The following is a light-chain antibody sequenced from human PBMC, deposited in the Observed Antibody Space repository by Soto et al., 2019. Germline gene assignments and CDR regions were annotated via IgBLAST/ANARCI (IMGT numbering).Light chain of an antibody. CDR2: QVS. CDR1: SSDVGSYNR. V-gene: IGLV2-18*02. J-gene: IGLJ3*02. Sequence: QSVLTQPPSVSGSPGQSVTISCTGTSSDVGSYNRVSWYQQPPGTAHKLMICQVSNRPSGVPDRFAGSKSGNTASLTISGLQAEDEADYYCSSYTSSGTWVFGGGTKLPVL. CDR3: SSYTSSGTWV.